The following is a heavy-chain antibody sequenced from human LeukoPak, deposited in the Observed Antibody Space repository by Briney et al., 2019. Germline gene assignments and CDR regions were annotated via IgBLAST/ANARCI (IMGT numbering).Heavy chain of an antibody. CDR1: GGSIGSNSYY. D-gene: IGHD3-10*01. V-gene: IGHV4-61*05. J-gene: IGHJ4*02. CDR3: ASHRRSHGSEY. Sequence: SETLSLTCTVSGGSIGSNSYYWGWIRQPPGKGLEWIGYVYYSGSTDYSPTLKSRLTISADTSKNQFSLKLSSVTAADTAVYYCASHRRSHGSEYWGQGTLVTVSS. CDR2: VYYSGST.